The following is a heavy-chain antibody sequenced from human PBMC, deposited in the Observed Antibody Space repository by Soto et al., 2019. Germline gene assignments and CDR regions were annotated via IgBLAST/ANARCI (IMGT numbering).Heavy chain of an antibody. CDR3: ARDNEGADY. J-gene: IGHJ4*02. Sequence: EVXXVXSXGGLXQPGGSLXXXCAASGFTFSNFGMNWVRQAPGKGLEWISFITRSGTIYYADSVRGRFTXSXXXXXXXXXXXMNSLRDEDTAVYYCARDNEGADYWGQGTLVTVSS. CDR2: ITRSGTI. V-gene: IGHV3-48*02. D-gene: IGHD2-8*01. CDR1: GFTFSNFG.